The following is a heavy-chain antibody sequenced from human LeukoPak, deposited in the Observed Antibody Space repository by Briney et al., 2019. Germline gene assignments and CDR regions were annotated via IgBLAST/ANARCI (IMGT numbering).Heavy chain of an antibody. D-gene: IGHD6-6*01. Sequence: GASVKVSCKASGYTFASYDIIWVLQATGHRPECMVWMNPNSCNTGYAQKFQGRVTMTRDTSINTAYMELSNLRSEDTAVYYCARSTDSSAPYYYYHMDVWGEGITVTVSS. CDR1: GYTFASYD. V-gene: IGHV1-8*01. CDR3: ARSTDSSAPYYYYHMDV. CDR2: MNPNSCNT. J-gene: IGHJ6*03.